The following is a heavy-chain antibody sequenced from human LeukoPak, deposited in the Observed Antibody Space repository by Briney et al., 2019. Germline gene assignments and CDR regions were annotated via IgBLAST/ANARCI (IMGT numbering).Heavy chain of an antibody. D-gene: IGHD4-23*01. Sequence: ASVKVSCKASGGTFSSYAISWVRQAPGQGLEWMGVIIPIFGTANYAQKFQGRVTITADESTSTAYMELSSLRSEDTAVYYCARWDYGGNPGNYWGQGTLVTVSS. V-gene: IGHV1-69*13. J-gene: IGHJ4*02. CDR3: ARWDYGGNPGNY. CDR2: IIPIFGTA. CDR1: GGTFSSYA.